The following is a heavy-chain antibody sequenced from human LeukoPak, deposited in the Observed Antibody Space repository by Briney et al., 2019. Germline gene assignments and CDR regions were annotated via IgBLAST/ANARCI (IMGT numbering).Heavy chain of an antibody. CDR3: AKSRSGWYWGYFDY. D-gene: IGHD6-19*01. CDR1: GFTFSSYA. V-gene: IGHV3-23*01. Sequence: GGSLRLSCAASGFTFSSYAMSWVRQAPGKGLEWVSAISSSGGSTSYADSVKGRFTISRDNPKNTLYLQMNSLRAEDTALYYCAKSRSGWYWGYFDYWGQGTLVTVSS. J-gene: IGHJ4*02. CDR2: ISSSGGST.